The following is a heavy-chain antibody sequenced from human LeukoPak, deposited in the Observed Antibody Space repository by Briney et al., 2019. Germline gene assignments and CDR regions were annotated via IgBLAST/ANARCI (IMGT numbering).Heavy chain of an antibody. CDR2: IYSGGST. V-gene: IGHV3-53*01. CDR3: ASVPIAVAGKVAY. Sequence: GGSLRLSCAASGFTVSSNYMSWVRQAPGKGLEWVSVIYSGGSTYYADSVKGRFTISRDNSKNTLYLQMNSLRAEDTAVYYCASVPIAVAGKVAYWGQGTLVTVSS. CDR1: GFTVSSNY. J-gene: IGHJ4*02. D-gene: IGHD6-19*01.